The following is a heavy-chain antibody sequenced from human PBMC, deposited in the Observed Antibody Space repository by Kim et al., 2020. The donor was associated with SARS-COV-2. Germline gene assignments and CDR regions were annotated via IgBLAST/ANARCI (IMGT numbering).Heavy chain of an antibody. CDR3: ARGIKTYYYDSSGYPAWFYP. CDR1: GFTFSRYE. Sequence: GGSLRLSCAASGFTFSRYEMNWVRQAPGKGLEWVSYISSSGSNIYYADSVKGRFTISRDNTKNSLYLQMNSLRAEDTAVYYCARGIKTYYYDSSGYPAWFYPWGQETLVTVSS. D-gene: IGHD3-22*01. J-gene: IGHJ5*02. CDR2: ISSSGSNI. V-gene: IGHV3-48*03.